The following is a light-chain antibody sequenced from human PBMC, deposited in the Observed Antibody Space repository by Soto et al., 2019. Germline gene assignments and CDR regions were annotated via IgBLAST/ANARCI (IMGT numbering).Light chain of an antibody. CDR1: QSVSSSD. V-gene: IGKV3-20*01. Sequence: ILLTHAPGTLSFSPGGKATLSCGALQSVSSSDLAWYQQKRGQAPRLLIYGASSRATGIPDRFSGSGSGTDFSLTISRLEPEDFAVYYCQQYGSSPLWTFGQGTKVDIK. J-gene: IGKJ1*01. CDR2: GAS. CDR3: QQYGSSPLWT.